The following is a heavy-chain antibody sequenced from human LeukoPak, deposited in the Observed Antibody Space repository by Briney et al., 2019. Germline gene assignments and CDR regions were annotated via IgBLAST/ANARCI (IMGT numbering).Heavy chain of an antibody. Sequence: SETLSLTCAVYGGSFSGYYWSWIRQPPGKGLEWIGEINHSRSTNYNPSLKSRVTISVDTSKNQFSLKLSSVTAADTAVYYCARHSVRITMVRGVVPFYMDVWGKGTTVTISS. D-gene: IGHD3-10*01. V-gene: IGHV4-34*01. J-gene: IGHJ6*03. CDR2: INHSRST. CDR3: ARHSVRITMVRGVVPFYMDV. CDR1: GGSFSGYY.